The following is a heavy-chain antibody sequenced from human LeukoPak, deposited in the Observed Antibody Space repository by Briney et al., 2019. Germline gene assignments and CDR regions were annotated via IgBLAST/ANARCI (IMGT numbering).Heavy chain of an antibody. Sequence: GGSLRLSCAASGFTVSSNYMRWVRQAQGEGMEWVSVIYSGGSTYYADSVQGRFTISRDNSKNTLYLQMNSLRAEDTAVYYCARDASADDAFDICGQGTMVTVSS. CDR1: GFTVSSNY. CDR3: ARDASADDAFDI. V-gene: IGHV3-53*01. CDR2: IYSGGST. J-gene: IGHJ3*02.